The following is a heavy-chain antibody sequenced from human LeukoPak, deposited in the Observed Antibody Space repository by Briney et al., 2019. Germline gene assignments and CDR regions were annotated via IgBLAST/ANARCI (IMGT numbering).Heavy chain of an antibody. CDR2: IKEDGSET. CDR1: GLIFSNYW. CDR3: EAYGSV. Sequence: GGSLRLSCAASGLIFSNYWMTWVRQAPGKGLEWVANIKEDGSETYYVDSVKGRFTISRDNDKNTLYLQMNSLRAEDTAVYYCEAYGSVWGQGTLVIVSS. J-gene: IGHJ4*02. D-gene: IGHD3-10*01. V-gene: IGHV3-7*03.